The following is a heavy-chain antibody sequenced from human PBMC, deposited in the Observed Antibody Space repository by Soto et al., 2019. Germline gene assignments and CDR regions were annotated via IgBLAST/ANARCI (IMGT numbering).Heavy chain of an antibody. J-gene: IGHJ4*02. D-gene: IGHD3-10*01. CDR2: IHDDGRST. V-gene: IGHV3-74*01. Sequence: ELQLVESGGGLVQPGGSLRLSCADSGITFSNYWMHWARQVTGKGLVWVSHIHDDGRSTNFADSVKGRFTISRDNAKNTLYREMSALRVEDTAVYYCGRYRNGPIGWGQGTLVTVSS. CDR1: GITFSNYW. CDR3: GRYRNGPIG.